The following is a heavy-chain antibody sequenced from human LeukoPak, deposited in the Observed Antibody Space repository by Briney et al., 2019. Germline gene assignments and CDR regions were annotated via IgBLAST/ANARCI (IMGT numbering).Heavy chain of an antibody. D-gene: IGHD5-24*01. J-gene: IGHJ3*02. CDR3: VRHKRWLQSPDAFDI. Sequence: TSETLSLTCTVSGGSISSYYWSCIRQPPGEGLEWIGYIYYSGSTIHNPSLESRVTISVDTSKSQFSLKLTSVTAADTAVYYCVRHKRWLQSPDAFDIWGQGTTVTVSS. CDR1: GGSISSYY. CDR2: IYYSGST. V-gene: IGHV4-59*08.